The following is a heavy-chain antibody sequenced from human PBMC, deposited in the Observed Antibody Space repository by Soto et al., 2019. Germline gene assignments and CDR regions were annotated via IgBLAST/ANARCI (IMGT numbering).Heavy chain of an antibody. CDR2: IWYDGSNK. CDR1: GFTFSSYG. Sequence: PGGSLRLSCAASGFTFSSYGMHWVRQAPGKGLEWVAVIWYDGSNKYYAEYEKGRFTISRDNSKNTLYLQMNSLRAEDTALYYCARDRHGDYRGGYFDYWGQGTLVTVSS. V-gene: IGHV3-33*01. D-gene: IGHD4-17*01. J-gene: IGHJ4*02. CDR3: ARDRHGDYRGGYFDY.